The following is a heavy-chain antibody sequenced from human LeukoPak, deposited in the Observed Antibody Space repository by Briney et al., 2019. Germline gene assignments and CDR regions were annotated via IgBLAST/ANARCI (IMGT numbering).Heavy chain of an antibody. D-gene: IGHD6-6*01. Sequence: SETLSLTCTVSGGSINNYHWSWIRQPAGKALEWIGHIYSDGRTNYNPSLQSRVTMSVDTSSSHLSLVLTSVTAADTAVYYCARDRLGSSSPTYFYYYMDVWGRGTTVIVSS. CDR2: IYSDGRT. V-gene: IGHV4-4*07. CDR1: GGSINNYH. CDR3: ARDRLGSSSPTYFYYYMDV. J-gene: IGHJ6*03.